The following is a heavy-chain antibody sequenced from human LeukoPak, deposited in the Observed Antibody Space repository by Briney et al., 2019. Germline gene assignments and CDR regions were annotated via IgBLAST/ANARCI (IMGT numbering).Heavy chain of an antibody. CDR1: GGSISSYY. J-gene: IGHJ4*02. V-gene: IGHV4-59*01. Sequence: PSETLSLTCTVSGGSISSYYWSWIRQPPGKGLEWIGYIYYSGSTNYNPSLKTRVTISVDTSKNQLSLKLSSVTAADTAVYYYARASGGYRSFDYWGQGTLVTVSS. CDR3: ARASGGYRSFDY. D-gene: IGHD1-26*01. CDR2: IYYSGST.